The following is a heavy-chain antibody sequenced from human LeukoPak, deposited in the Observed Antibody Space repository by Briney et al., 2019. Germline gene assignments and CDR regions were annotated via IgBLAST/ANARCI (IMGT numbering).Heavy chain of an antibody. CDR1: GYTFTSYG. CDR3: ARSSLRRGGYAESDY. V-gene: IGHV1-18*01. D-gene: IGHD5-12*01. J-gene: IGHJ4*02. CDR2: ISAYNGNT. Sequence: GASVKVSCKASGYTFTSYGISWVRQAPGQGLEWMGWISAYNGNTNYAQKLQGRVTMTTDTSTSTAYMELRSLRSDDTAVYYCARSSLRRGGYAESDYWGQGTLVTVSS.